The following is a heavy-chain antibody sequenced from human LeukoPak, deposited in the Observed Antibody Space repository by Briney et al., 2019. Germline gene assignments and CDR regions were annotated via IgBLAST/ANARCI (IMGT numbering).Heavy chain of an antibody. Sequence: PSETLSLPCTVSGGSISSGQYYWSWLRQPPGKGLEWIGYIYYSGSTYYNPSLKSRVTISVDTSKNQFSLKLSSVTAADTAVYYCARDSSGYYPSDYWGQGTLVTVSS. D-gene: IGHD3-22*01. J-gene: IGHJ4*02. V-gene: IGHV4-30-4*01. CDR1: GGSISSGQYY. CDR3: ARDSSGYYPSDY. CDR2: IYYSGST.